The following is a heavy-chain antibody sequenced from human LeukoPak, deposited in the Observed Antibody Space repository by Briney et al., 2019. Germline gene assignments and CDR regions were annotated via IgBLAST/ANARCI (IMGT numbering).Heavy chain of an antibody. CDR1: GFTFNGYY. D-gene: IGHD3-22*01. Sequence: KAGGSLRLSCAASGFTFNGYYMSWIRQAPGKGLEWVSYISSGGSTTYYADSVKGRFTISRDNAENSLSLQMDSLRAEDTAVYYCARELRRSSGYYHALGYWGQGTLVTVSS. V-gene: IGHV3-11*01. CDR2: ISSGGSTT. J-gene: IGHJ4*02. CDR3: ARELRRSSGYYHALGY.